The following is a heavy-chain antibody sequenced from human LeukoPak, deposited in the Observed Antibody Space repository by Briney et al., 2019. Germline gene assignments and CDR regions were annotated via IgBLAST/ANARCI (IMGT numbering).Heavy chain of an antibody. CDR3: TREDTSSWDYVLH. J-gene: IGHJ4*02. V-gene: IGHV1-2*02. Sequence: ASVKVSCKAPGYTFTDYYIHWVRQAPGQGLEWMGWINPNSGGTEIAQNFKGRVTMTRDTSISTAYMELNSLRSDDTAVFYCTREDTSSWDYVLHWGQGTLVTVSS. CDR1: GYTFTDYY. CDR2: INPNSGGT. D-gene: IGHD6-13*01.